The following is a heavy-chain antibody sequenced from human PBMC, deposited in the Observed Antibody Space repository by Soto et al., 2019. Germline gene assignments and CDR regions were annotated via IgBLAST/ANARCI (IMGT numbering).Heavy chain of an antibody. J-gene: IGHJ5*02. CDR1: GFSLSTSGVG. CDR3: AHRQDYRSSWNSGWFDP. D-gene: IGHD6-13*01. Sequence: QITLKESGPTLVTPTQTLTLTCTFSGFSLSTSGVGVGWIRQPPGKALEWLAFIYWDDDKRYSPSLKSRLTITKDTSKNQVVLTMTNMDPVDTATYHCAHRQDYRSSWNSGWFDPWGQGTLVTVSS. CDR2: IYWDDDK. V-gene: IGHV2-5*02.